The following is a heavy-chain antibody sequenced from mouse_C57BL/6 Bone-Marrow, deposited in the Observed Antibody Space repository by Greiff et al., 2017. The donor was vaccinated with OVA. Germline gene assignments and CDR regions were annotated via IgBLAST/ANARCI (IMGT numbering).Heavy chain of an antibody. CDR3: ARAYYYGSSYVDYFDY. CDR1: GFNIKNTY. J-gene: IGHJ2*01. D-gene: IGHD1-1*01. CDR2: IDPANGNT. V-gene: IGHV14-3*01. Sequence: EVQLQQSVAELVRPGASVKLSCTASGFNIKNTYMHWVKQRPEQGLEWIGRIDPANGNTKYAPKFQGKATITADTSSNTAYLQLSSLTSEDTAIYYCARAYYYGSSYVDYFDYWGQGTTLTVSS.